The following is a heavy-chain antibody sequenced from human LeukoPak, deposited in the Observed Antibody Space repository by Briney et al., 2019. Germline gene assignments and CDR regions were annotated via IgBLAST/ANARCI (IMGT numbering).Heavy chain of an antibody. CDR3: ARETLDALAL. D-gene: IGHD2-2*01. J-gene: IGHJ3*01. Sequence: PGTSLRLSCTASGFTISGDAMHWVRQAPGKGLQWVAHISFDGSYKYYADSVKGRFTISRDNSKNTLYLQMNSLRTDDTALFYCARETLDALALWGQGTLVTVSS. CDR1: GFTISGDA. V-gene: IGHV3-30*04. CDR2: ISFDGSYK.